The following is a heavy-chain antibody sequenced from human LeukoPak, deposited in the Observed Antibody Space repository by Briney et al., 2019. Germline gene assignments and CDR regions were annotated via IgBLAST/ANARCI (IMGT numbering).Heavy chain of an antibody. Sequence: SVKVSCKASGGTFSSYAISWVRQAPGQGVEWMGRIIPILGIANYAQKFQGRVTITADKSTSTAYMELSSLRSEDTAVYYCARAWDLVGATPGYWGQGTLVTVSS. D-gene: IGHD1-26*01. J-gene: IGHJ4*02. CDR2: IIPILGIA. CDR1: GGTFSSYA. V-gene: IGHV1-69*04. CDR3: ARAWDLVGATPGY.